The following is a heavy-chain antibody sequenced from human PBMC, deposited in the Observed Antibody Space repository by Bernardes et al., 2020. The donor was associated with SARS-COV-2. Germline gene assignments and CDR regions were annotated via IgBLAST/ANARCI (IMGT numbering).Heavy chain of an antibody. D-gene: IGHD1-26*01. CDR3: AGQSGIVARQGKNYYRYGMEV. CDR1: GFTFSSYD. J-gene: IGHJ6*02. CDR2: IGTAGDT. Sequence: GGSLRLSCAASGFTFSSYDIHWVRQASGKSLEWVSGIGTAGDTYYAGSVKGRFTISREDAKNSLSLQMSSLRAEDTAVYYCAGQSGIVARQGKNYYRYGMEVWGQGTTVTGS. V-gene: IGHV3-13*01.